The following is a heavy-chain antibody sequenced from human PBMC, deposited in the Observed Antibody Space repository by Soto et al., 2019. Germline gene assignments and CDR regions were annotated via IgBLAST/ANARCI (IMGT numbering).Heavy chain of an antibody. CDR2: IIPIFGTA. D-gene: IGHD3-16*01. V-gene: IGHV1-69*06. CDR3: ARLVLLGEALDY. Sequence: ASVKVSCKASGGTFSSYAISWVRQAPGQGLEWMGGIIPIFGTASYAQKFQGRVTITADKSTSTAYMELSSLRSEDTAVYYCARLVLLGEALDYWGQGTLVTVSS. J-gene: IGHJ4*02. CDR1: GGTFSSYA.